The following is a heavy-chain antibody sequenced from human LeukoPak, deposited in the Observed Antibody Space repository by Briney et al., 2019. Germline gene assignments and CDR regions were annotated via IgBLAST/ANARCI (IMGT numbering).Heavy chain of an antibody. CDR3: ARDGGSGIDY. Sequence: PGRSLRLSCAASGFSLTTYGTHWLRQAPGKELEWVAVIWYDGSRKFYGDSVKGRFTVSRDTSENTMYLQMNTLRVDDTAVYYCARDGGSGIDYWGQGTLVTVSS. J-gene: IGHJ4*02. D-gene: IGHD3-10*01. V-gene: IGHV3-33*01. CDR1: GFSLTTYG. CDR2: IWYDGSRK.